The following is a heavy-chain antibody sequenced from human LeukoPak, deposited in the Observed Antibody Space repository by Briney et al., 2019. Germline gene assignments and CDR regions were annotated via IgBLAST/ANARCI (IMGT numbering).Heavy chain of an antibody. CDR2: IYTSGST. Sequence: SETLSLTCTVSGGSINSYYWSWIRQPAGKGLEWIGRIYTSGSTNYNPSLKSRVTMSVDTSKNQFSLKLSSVTAADTAVYYCARERSSCYSGFCYYYYMDVWGKGTTVTISS. V-gene: IGHV4-4*07. CDR3: ARERSSCYSGFCYYYYMDV. J-gene: IGHJ6*03. D-gene: IGHD2-2*01. CDR1: GGSINSYY.